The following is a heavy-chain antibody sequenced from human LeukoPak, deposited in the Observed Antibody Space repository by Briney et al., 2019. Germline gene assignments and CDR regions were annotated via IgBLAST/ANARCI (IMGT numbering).Heavy chain of an antibody. CDR2: IFYTGST. Sequence: SETLSLTCTVSGGSMSSYYWSWIRQPPGKGLEWIGYIFYTGSTNYNPSLTSRVTLSVDTSKNQFSLKLGSVTAADTAVYYCARQPYMLGAYYFDYWGQGTLVTVSS. CDR1: GGSMSSYY. V-gene: IGHV4-59*08. D-gene: IGHD1-26*01. CDR3: ARQPYMLGAYYFDY. J-gene: IGHJ4*02.